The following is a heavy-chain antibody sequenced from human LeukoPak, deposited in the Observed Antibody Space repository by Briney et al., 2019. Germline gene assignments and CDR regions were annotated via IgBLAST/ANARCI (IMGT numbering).Heavy chain of an antibody. J-gene: IGHJ4*02. V-gene: IGHV1-3*01. CDR2: IDAGNGDT. Sequence: ASVKVSCKASGYTFSDYAMHWVRQAPRQRFEWMGWIDAGNGDTRYSQKFQGRVTITRDTSASTAYIELRSLRSEDTATYYCARGSTSDWPLDHWGQETLVTISS. CDR3: ARGSTSDWPLDH. CDR1: GYTFSDYA. D-gene: IGHD2-2*01.